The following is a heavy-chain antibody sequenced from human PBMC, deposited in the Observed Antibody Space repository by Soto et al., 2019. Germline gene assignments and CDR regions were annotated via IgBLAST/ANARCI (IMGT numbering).Heavy chain of an antibody. D-gene: IGHD6-19*01. CDR3: ARSVAVVWFDP. Sequence: ASVKVSCKASGYTFTSYYMHWVRQAPGQGLEWMGIINPSGGSTSYAQKFQGRVTMTRDTSTGTVYMELSSLRSEDTAVYYCARSVAVVWFDPWGQGTLVTVSS. CDR1: GYTFTSYY. J-gene: IGHJ5*02. CDR2: INPSGGST. V-gene: IGHV1-46*03.